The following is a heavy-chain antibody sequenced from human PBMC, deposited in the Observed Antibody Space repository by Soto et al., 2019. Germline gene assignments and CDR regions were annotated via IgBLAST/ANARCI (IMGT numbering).Heavy chain of an antibody. D-gene: IGHD3-3*01. CDR1: GYSFPSYG. CDR2: VSGYNRIT. CDR3: ARGGDVDFWSGYSREYSYYGMDV. J-gene: IGHJ6*02. Sequence: ASVKVSCKAFGYSFPSYGITWVRQAPGQRLEWMGWVSGYNRITNYAQKFQDRVTMTTDTSTSTAYMELRSLRSDDTAVYYCARGGDVDFWSGYSREYSYYGMDVWGQGTTVTVSS. V-gene: IGHV1-18*01.